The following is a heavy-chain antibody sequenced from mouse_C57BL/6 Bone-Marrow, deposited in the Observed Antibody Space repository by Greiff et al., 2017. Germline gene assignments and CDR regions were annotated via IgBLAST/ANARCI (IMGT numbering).Heavy chain of an antibody. CDR2: IDPSDSYT. D-gene: IGHD2-3*01. CDR3: ARDGYYYFDY. CDR1: GYTFTSYW. V-gene: IGHV1-50*01. J-gene: IGHJ2*01. Sequence: QVQLQQPGAELVKPGASVKLSCKASGYTFTSYWMQWVKQRPGQGLEWIGEIDPSDSYTNYNQKFKGKATLTVDTSSSTAYMQLSSLTSEDSAVYYCARDGYYYFDYWGQGTTLTVS.